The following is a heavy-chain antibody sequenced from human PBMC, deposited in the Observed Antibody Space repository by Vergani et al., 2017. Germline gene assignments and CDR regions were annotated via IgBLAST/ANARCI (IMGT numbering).Heavy chain of an antibody. D-gene: IGHD3-22*01. Sequence: QVQLQESGPGLVKPSQTLSLTCTVSGGSISRGCHYWSWIRQLPGKGLEWIGYIYYRGSLYYNPSLKSRVTISVDTSKNQFSLKLSSVTAADTAVYYCATYYYDSSGSLGDWGQGTLVTVSS. CDR2: IYYRGSL. CDR3: ATYYYDSSGSLGD. V-gene: IGHV4-31*03. CDR1: GGSISRGCHY. J-gene: IGHJ4*02.